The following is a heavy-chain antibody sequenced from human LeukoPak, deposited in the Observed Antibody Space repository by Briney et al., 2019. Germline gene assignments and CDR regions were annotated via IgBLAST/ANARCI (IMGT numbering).Heavy chain of an antibody. Sequence: GGSLRLSCAASGFTFSNYAMSWVRQAPGKGLEWVSVISGSGGSTYYADSVKGRFTISRDNSKNTLYLQMNSLRAEDTAVYYCARDGYGMDVWGQGTTVTVSS. J-gene: IGHJ6*02. V-gene: IGHV3-23*01. CDR1: GFTFSNYA. CDR3: ARDGYGMDV. CDR2: ISGSGGST.